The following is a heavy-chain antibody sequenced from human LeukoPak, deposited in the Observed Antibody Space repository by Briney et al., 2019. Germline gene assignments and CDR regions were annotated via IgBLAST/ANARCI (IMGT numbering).Heavy chain of an antibody. J-gene: IGHJ3*02. V-gene: IGHV3-9*03. CDR3: AKTTGSSGYYYEAFDI. CDR1: GFTFDDYA. CDR2: ISWNSGSI. D-gene: IGHD3-22*01. Sequence: PGRSLRLSCVASGFTFDDYAMHWVRQAPGKGLEWVSGISWNSGSIAYADSVKGRFTISRDNAKNSLYLQMNSLRTEDMALYYCAKTTGSSGYYYEAFDIWGQGTMVTVSS.